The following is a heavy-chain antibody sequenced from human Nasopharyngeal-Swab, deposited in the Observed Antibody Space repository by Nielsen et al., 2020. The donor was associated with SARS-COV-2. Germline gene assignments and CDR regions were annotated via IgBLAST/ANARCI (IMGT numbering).Heavy chain of an antibody. Sequence: SETLSLTCAVSGASISSDYWGWNRQPPGKGLEWIGCVSYSGRTDYNPSLKSRVTISIDTSKKHFPLVLSSLTAADTALYYCTRGSLRTAPDCWGQGTLVTVSS. D-gene: IGHD4-17*01. J-gene: IGHJ4*02. V-gene: IGHV4-59*12. CDR2: VSYSGRT. CDR1: GASISSDY. CDR3: TRGSLRTAPDC.